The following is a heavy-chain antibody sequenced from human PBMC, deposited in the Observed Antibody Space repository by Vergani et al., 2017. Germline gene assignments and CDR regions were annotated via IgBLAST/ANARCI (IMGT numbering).Heavy chain of an antibody. CDR1: GFTFTSYH. CDR3: ARPHGYILPPDPRRLDY. D-gene: IGHD5-18*01. CDR2: INPSGGST. J-gene: IGHJ4*02. Sequence: QVQLVQSGAEVKKPGASVRVSCKASGFTFTSYHIHWVRQAPGQGLEWMGIINPSGGSTTYAQQFQGRLTMTSDTSTSTVYMDLSNLRSEDTAVYYCARPHGYILPPDPRRLDYWGQGTLVTVSS. V-gene: IGHV1-46*03.